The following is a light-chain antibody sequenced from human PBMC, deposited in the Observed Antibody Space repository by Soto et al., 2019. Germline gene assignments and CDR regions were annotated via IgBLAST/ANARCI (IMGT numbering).Light chain of an antibody. CDR1: SSDVGGYNY. V-gene: IGLV2-14*01. CDR2: EVS. CDR3: SSYTSSSTLVV. J-gene: IGLJ2*01. Sequence: QSALTQPASVSGSPGQSITISCTGTSSDVGGYNYVSWYQQHPGKAPKLMIYEVSNRLSGVSNRFSGSKSGTTASLTISGLQAEDEADYYCSSYTSSSTLVVFGGGTKLTVL.